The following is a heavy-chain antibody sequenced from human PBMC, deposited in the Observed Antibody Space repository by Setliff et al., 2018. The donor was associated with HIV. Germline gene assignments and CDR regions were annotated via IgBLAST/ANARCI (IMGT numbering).Heavy chain of an antibody. J-gene: IGHJ6*03. D-gene: IGHD2-2*01. CDR1: GGTFSNYY. CDR2: INHYGAT. CDR3: AGGKDTSSYSPSHYHYYMDV. Sequence: NPSETLSLTCAVYGGTFSNYYWSWIRQPPGKGLQWIGEINHYGATYYNPSLRGRVTISTDTSKNQFSLTLTSVTAADTAVYYCAGGKDTSSYSPSHYHYYMDVWGKGTTVTVS. V-gene: IGHV4-34*01.